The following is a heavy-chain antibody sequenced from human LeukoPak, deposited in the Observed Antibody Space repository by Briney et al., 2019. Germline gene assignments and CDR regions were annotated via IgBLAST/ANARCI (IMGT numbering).Heavy chain of an antibody. CDR3: AKARGYNYADDF. CDR1: GFTFGDYT. D-gene: IGHD5-18*01. CDR2: ISWDGGST. Sequence: PGGSLRLSCAASGFTFGDYTVHWVRQAPGKGLEWVSLISWDGGSTYYVDSVKGRFTISRDDSKNTLYLQMNSLRAEDTAVYYCAKARGYNYADDFWGPGTLVTVSS. V-gene: IGHV3-43*01. J-gene: IGHJ4*02.